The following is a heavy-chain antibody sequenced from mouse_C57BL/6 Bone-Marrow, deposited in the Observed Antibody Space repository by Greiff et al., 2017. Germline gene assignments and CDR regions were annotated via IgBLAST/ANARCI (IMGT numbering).Heavy chain of an antibody. J-gene: IGHJ1*03. V-gene: IGHV1-64*01. CDR2: IHPNSGST. Sequence: QVQLQQPGAELVKPGASVKLSCKASGYTFTSYWMHWVMQRPGQGLEWIGMIHPNSGSTNYNEKFKSKATLTVDKSSSTAYMQLSSLTSEDSAVYYCARGLLGWYFDVWGTGTTGTVSS. CDR1: GYTFTSYW. CDR3: ARGLLGWYFDV. D-gene: IGHD2-3*01.